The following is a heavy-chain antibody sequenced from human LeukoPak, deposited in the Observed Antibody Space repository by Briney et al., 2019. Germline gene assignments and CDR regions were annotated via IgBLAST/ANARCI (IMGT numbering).Heavy chain of an antibody. D-gene: IGHD6-13*01. Sequence: SGTLSLTCAVSGGSISSSNWWSWVRQPPGKGLEWIGEIYHSGSTNYNPSLKSRVTISVVKSKNQFSLKLSSVTAADTAVYYCVVAAAGYYFDYWGQGTLVTVSS. CDR2: IYHSGST. J-gene: IGHJ4*02. CDR1: GGSISSSNW. V-gene: IGHV4-4*02. CDR3: VVAAAGYYFDY.